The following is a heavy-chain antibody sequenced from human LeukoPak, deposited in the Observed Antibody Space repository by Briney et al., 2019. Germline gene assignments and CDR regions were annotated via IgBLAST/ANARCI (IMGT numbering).Heavy chain of an antibody. V-gene: IGHV4-59*01. Sequence: PSETLSLTCTVSGGSISNYYWNWIRQPPGKGLEWIGYAYYSGSTTYNPSLKSRVTISVDTSKNQFSLKLRSVTAADTAVYYCARVCGYGYYYMDVWGKGTTVTVPS. CDR3: ARVCGYGYYYMDV. J-gene: IGHJ6*03. CDR1: GGSISNYY. CDR2: AYYSGST. D-gene: IGHD3-22*01.